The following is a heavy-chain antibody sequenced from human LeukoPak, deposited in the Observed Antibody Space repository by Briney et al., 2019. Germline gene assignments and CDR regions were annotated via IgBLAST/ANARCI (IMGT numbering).Heavy chain of an antibody. J-gene: IGHJ4*02. Sequence: SETLPLTCTVSGGSIGSSSYDWGWIRQPPGKGLEWIGTIYYSGSTYYNPSPKSRVTISVDTSKNQFSLKLSSVTAADTAVYYCARQPSGWADYWGQGTLVTVSS. CDR1: GGSIGSSSYD. CDR3: ARQPSGWADY. CDR2: IYYSGST. D-gene: IGHD6-19*01. V-gene: IGHV4-39*01.